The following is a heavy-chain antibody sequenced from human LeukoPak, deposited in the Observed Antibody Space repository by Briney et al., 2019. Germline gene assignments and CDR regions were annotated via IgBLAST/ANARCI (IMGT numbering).Heavy chain of an antibody. CDR1: GFTFSSYA. CDR2: ISGSGGST. D-gene: IGHD6-19*01. CDR3: AKGYSSGQDLYYFDY. Sequence: GSLRLSCAASGFTFSSYAMSWVRQAPGKGLEWVSAISGSGGSTYYADSVKGRFTISRDNSKNTLYLQMNSLRAEDTAVYYCAKGYSSGQDLYYFDYWGQGTLVTVSS. V-gene: IGHV3-23*01. J-gene: IGHJ4*02.